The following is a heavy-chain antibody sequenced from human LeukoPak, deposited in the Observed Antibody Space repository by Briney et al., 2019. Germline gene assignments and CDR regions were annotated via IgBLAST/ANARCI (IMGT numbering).Heavy chain of an antibody. CDR1: GGSTSSGIYC. CDR3: VRTRAAAGDF. D-gene: IGHD6-13*01. CDR2: ICHSGTT. J-gene: IGHJ4*02. Sequence: SETLSLTCTVSGGSTSSGIYCWGWIRQPPGKELEWIGSICHSGTTHFHPLLKSRVTISGDTSKNQFSLKMTPVTAADTAVYYCVRTRAAAGDFWGQGTLVTVSS. V-gene: IGHV4-39*01.